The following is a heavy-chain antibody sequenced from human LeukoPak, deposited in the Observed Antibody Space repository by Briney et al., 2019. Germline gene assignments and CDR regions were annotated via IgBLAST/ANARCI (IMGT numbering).Heavy chain of an antibody. CDR1: GFTFSSHG. V-gene: IGHV3-33*01. CDR2: IWYDASNK. Sequence: GKSLRLSCAASGFTFSSHGMHWVRQAPGKGLEWVAVIWYDASNKYYADSVKGRFTVSRDNSKNTLYLQMNSPRAEDTAMYYCARNLRKYGSNSEYFDYWGQGTVVTVSS. CDR3: ARNLRKYGSNSEYFDY. D-gene: IGHD4-23*01. J-gene: IGHJ4*02.